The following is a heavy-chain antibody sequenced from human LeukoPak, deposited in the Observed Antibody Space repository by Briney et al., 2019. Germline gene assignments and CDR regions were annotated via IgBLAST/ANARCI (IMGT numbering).Heavy chain of an antibody. V-gene: IGHV1-69*01. Sequence: SVKVSCKASGGTFSSYAISWVRQAPGQGLEWMGGIIPIFGTANYAQKFQGRVTITADESTSTAYMELSSLRAEDTAVYYCAKVRYCSGVNCYPDDNWGQGTLVTVSS. CDR3: AKVRYCSGVNCYPDDN. D-gene: IGHD2-15*01. CDR2: IIPIFGTA. CDR1: GGTFSSYA. J-gene: IGHJ4*02.